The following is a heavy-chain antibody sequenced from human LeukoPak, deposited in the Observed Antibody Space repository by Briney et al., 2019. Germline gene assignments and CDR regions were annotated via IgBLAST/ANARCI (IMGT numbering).Heavy chain of an antibody. J-gene: IGHJ6*03. CDR1: GFTFINAW. D-gene: IGHD2-15*01. Sequence: GGSLRLSCAASGFTFINAWMSWVRQAPGKGLEWVGRIKSKSDGGTTDYAAPVKGRFTISRDDSKITLYLQMNSLKTEDTAVYYCFTKKYSNYMDVWGKGTTVTISS. CDR3: FTKKYSNYMDV. V-gene: IGHV3-15*01. CDR2: IKSKSDGGTT.